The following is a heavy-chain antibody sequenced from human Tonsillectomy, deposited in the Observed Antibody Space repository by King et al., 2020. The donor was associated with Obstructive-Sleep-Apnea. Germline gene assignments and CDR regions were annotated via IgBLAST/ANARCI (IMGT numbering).Heavy chain of an antibody. Sequence: VQLVESGGGVVQPGRSLRLSCAASGFSFRSYGMHWVRQAPGKGLEWVAGTSYDGSKKYYPYSVKVRFTYSRDNSKNTVYLQRNSLRAEDTAVYYCAKDLSYEDHPSYFDYWGQGPLVTVPS. V-gene: IGHV3-30*18. CDR3: AKDLSYEDHPSYFDY. J-gene: IGHJ4*02. CDR1: GFSFRSYG. CDR2: TSYDGSKK. D-gene: IGHD5-12*01.